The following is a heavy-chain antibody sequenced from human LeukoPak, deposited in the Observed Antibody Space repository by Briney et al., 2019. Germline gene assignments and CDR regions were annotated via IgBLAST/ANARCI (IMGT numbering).Heavy chain of an antibody. V-gene: IGHV3-21*01. CDR2: ISSSSSYI. CDR3: ARSLGDIVVVPAATNLDY. J-gene: IGHJ4*02. D-gene: IGHD2-2*01. Sequence: PGGSLRLSCAASGFAFSSYSMNWVRQAPGKGLEWVSSISSSSSYIYYADSVKGRFTISRDNAKNSLYLQMNSLRAEDTAVYYCARSLGDIVVVPAATNLDYWGQGTLVTVSS. CDR1: GFAFSSYS.